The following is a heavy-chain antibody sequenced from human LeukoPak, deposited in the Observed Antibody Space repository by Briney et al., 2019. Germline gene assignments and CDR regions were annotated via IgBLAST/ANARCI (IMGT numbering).Heavy chain of an antibody. V-gene: IGHV3-23*01. J-gene: IGHJ6*02. CDR3: ARYCTSTGCYGGYQYGMDV. CDR2: IGASGGST. D-gene: IGHD2-2*01. CDR1: GFTFTSYA. Sequence: GGSLRLSCAASGFTFTSYAMSWVRQAPGKGLEWVSTIGASGGSTYYADSVKGRFTISRDNSKNTLYLQMNSLRAEDTAVYYCARYCTSTGCYGGYQYGMDVWGQGTTVTVSS.